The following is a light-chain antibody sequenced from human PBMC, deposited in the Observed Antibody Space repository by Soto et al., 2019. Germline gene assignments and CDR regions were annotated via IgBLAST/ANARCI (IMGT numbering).Light chain of an antibody. CDR3: ATWDSSLTGEV. V-gene: IGLV1-51*01. CDR1: SSNIGNNY. J-gene: IGLJ2*01. Sequence: QSVLTQPPSVSAAPGQKVTISCSGSSSNIGNNYVSWYQQLPGTAPKLLIYDSNKRPSGIPDRFSGSKSGTSATLDITGLQTGDEADYYCATWDSSLTGEVFGGGTKLTVL. CDR2: DSN.